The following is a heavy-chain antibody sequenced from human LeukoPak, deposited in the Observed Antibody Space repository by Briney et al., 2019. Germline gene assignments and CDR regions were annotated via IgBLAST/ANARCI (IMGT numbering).Heavy chain of an antibody. CDR2: ISSSSDYI. J-gene: IGHJ3*02. CDR3: ARGHSGSYQRTDAFDI. CDR1: GFTFSSYS. Sequence: GGSLRLSCAASGFTFSSYSMNWVRQAPGKGLEWVSSISSSSDYIYYADSVRGRLTTSRDNAKNSLYLQMNSLRAEDTAGYYCARGHSGSYQRTDAFDIWGQGTMVTVSS. V-gene: IGHV3-21*01. D-gene: IGHD1-26*01.